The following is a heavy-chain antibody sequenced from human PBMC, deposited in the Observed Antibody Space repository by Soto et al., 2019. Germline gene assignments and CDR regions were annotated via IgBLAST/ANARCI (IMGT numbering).Heavy chain of an antibody. D-gene: IGHD3-3*01. CDR2: ISDSGRTI. CDR3: ARDLLHYDFWSGYSAYFYYGMDV. CDR1: GFTFSSYE. V-gene: IGHV3-48*03. Sequence: VGSLRLSCSASGFTFSSYEMNWVRQAPGKGLEWVSYISDSGRTIYYADSVKGRFTVSRDDAQNSVYLQMDSLRAEDTAVYYCARDLLHYDFWSGYSAYFYYGMDVWGPGTTVTVPS. J-gene: IGHJ6*02.